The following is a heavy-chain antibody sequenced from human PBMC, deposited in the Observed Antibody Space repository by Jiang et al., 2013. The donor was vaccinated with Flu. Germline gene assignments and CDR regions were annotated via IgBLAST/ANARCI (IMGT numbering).Heavy chain of an antibody. D-gene: IGHD5-12*01. Sequence: GAEVKKPGESLKISCKGSGYSFTSYWIGWVRQMPGKGLEWMGIIYPGDSDTRYSPSFQGQVTISADKSISTAYLQWSSLKASDTAMYYCARHPGGVATIRPYYGMDVWGKGTTVTVSS. CDR1: GYSFTSYW. CDR3: ARHPGGVATIRPYYGMDV. J-gene: IGHJ6*04. V-gene: IGHV5-51*01. CDR2: IYPGDSDT.